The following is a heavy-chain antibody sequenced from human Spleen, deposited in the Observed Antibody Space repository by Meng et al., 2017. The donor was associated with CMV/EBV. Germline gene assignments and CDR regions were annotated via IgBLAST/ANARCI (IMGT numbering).Heavy chain of an antibody. D-gene: IGHD3-22*01. J-gene: IGHJ3*02. CDR1: GGTGSSYA. CDR3: ARDRITMIVVVITTGRDAFDI. Sequence: SVKVSCKASGGTGSSYAISWVRQAPGQGLEWMGGIIPFLGVTKSARKFQGRVTITADESTSTAYMELRSLRSDDTAVYYCARDRITMIVVVITTGRDAFDIWGQGTMVTVSS. V-gene: IGHV1-69*10. CDR2: IIPFLGVT.